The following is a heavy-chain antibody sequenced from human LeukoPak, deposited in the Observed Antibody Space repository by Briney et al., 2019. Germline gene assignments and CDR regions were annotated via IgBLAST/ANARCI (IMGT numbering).Heavy chain of an antibody. CDR2: ISYDGSNK. J-gene: IGHJ1*01. CDR3: ARPGSYDSSGYSFQH. D-gene: IGHD3-22*01. V-gene: IGHV3-30-3*01. CDR1: GFTFSSYA. Sequence: PGGSLRLSCAASGFTFSSYAMHWVRQAPGKGLEWVAVISYDGSNKYYADSVKGRFTISRDNSKNTLYLQMNSLRAEDTAVYYCARPGSYDSSGYSFQHWGQGTLVTVSS.